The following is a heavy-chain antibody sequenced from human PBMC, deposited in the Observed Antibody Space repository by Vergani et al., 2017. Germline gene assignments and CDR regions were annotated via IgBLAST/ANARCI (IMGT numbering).Heavy chain of an antibody. J-gene: IGHJ4*02. Sequence: EVQLVETGGGLIQPGGSLRLSCAASGFTVSSNYMSWVRQDPGKGLEWVSVIYSGGSTYYADSVKGRFTISRDNSKNTLYLQMNSLRAEDTAVYYCARAHKYCGGDCPFDYWGQGTLVTVSS. CDR3: ARAHKYCGGDCPFDY. CDR1: GFTVSSNY. D-gene: IGHD2-21*02. CDR2: IYSGGST. V-gene: IGHV3-53*02.